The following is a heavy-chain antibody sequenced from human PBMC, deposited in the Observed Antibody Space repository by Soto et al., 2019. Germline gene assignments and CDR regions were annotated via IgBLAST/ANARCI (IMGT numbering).Heavy chain of an antibody. Sequence: ASVKVSCKASGYTFTSYDINWVRQATGQGLEWMGWMNPNSGNTGYAQKFQGRVTMTRNTSISTAYMELSSLRSEDTAVYYCARENMVRGVMRLNWFDPWGQGTLVTVSS. J-gene: IGHJ5*02. CDR2: MNPNSGNT. CDR3: ARENMVRGVMRLNWFDP. V-gene: IGHV1-8*01. D-gene: IGHD3-10*01. CDR1: GYTFTSYD.